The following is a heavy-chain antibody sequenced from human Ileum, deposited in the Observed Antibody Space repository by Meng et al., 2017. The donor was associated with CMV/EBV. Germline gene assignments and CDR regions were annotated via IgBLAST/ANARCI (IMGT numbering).Heavy chain of an antibody. J-gene: IGHJ4*02. CDR2: IRQDGNER. Sequence: GGSLRLSCVASGFDFSAYWMSWVRQAPGKGLEWVANIRQDGNERYYVDSVKGRFTISRDNAANSLYLQMNSLRAEDTAFFYCTRGRTNDFWGRGTLVTVSS. CDR1: GFDFSAYW. CDR3: TRGRTNDF. V-gene: IGHV3-7*03.